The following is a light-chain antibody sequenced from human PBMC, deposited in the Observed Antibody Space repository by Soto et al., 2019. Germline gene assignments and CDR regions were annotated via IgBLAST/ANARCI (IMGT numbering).Light chain of an antibody. V-gene: IGLV2-14*01. CDR1: SSDVGGYNY. CDR3: TSYTTFRLYV. CDR2: EVS. J-gene: IGLJ1*01. Sequence: QPALTQPASVSGSPGQSITISCTGTSSDVGGYNYVSWYQQHPGKAPKLMIYEVSNRPSGVSNRFSGSKSGNTASLTISGLQAVDAADYYRTSYTTFRLYVFGPRTKGTVL.